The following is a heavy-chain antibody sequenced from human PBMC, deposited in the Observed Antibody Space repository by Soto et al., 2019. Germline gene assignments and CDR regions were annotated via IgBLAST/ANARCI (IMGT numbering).Heavy chain of an antibody. Sequence: HVQLQESGPGLVKPSETLSLTCTVSGGSISTYYWSWIRQPPGKGLEWIGYIYYDGSTSYNPSLRRRLTISVDKSTNKFSLILSSVTSADTAVYYCARDQLSSGLYVWFDPWGQGTLVTVSS. CDR3: ARDQLSSGLYVWFDP. V-gene: IGHV4-59*01. D-gene: IGHD6-25*01. CDR1: GGSISTYY. J-gene: IGHJ5*02. CDR2: IYYDGST.